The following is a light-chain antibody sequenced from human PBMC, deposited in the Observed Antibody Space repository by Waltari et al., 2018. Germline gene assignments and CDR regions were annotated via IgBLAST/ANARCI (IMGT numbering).Light chain of an antibody. J-gene: IGKJ2*03. CDR3: QQYNDWYS. CDR2: DAS. Sequence: EKVMTQSPATLSVSPGDVVTLSCRASQSVSFNVAWYQHRPGQAPRLLIYDASTRASGIPARFSGSGSGTEFTLTISGLQSEDRALYYCQQYNDWYSFGQGTKLEIK. CDR1: QSVSFN. V-gene: IGKV3-15*01.